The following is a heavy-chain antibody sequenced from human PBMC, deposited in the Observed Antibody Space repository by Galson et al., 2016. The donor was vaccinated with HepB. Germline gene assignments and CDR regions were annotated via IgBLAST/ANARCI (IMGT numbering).Heavy chain of an antibody. V-gene: IGHV3-74*01. CDR1: GFIFSVYN. J-gene: IGHJ4*02. CDR3: ARGQTVAVSSCIDY. D-gene: IGHD6-19*01. CDR2: ISSDETDI. Sequence: SLRLSCAASGFIFSVYNMNWARQAPGKGLVWVSRISSDETDINYADSVKGRFTVSRDNAKNTLFLQMSSLRAEDTAVYYCARGQTVAVSSCIDYWGQGTLVTVSS.